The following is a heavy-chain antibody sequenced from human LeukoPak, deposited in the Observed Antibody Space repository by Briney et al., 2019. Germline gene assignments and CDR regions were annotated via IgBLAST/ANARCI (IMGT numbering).Heavy chain of an antibody. CDR1: GGSISSGGYY. J-gene: IGHJ4*02. V-gene: IGHV4-31*03. Sequence: SQTLSLTCTVSGGSISSGGYYWSWIRQHPGKGLEWIGYIYYSGSTYYNPSLKSRVTISVDTSKNQFSLKLSSVTAADTAVYYCARSGPYYDLLTGHEPPGVGLNYWGQGTLVTVSS. CDR3: ARSGPYYDLLTGHEPPGVGLNY. D-gene: IGHD3-9*01. CDR2: IYYSGST.